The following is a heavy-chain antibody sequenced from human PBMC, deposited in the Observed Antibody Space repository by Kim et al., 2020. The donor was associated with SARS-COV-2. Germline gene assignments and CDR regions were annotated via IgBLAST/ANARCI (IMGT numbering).Heavy chain of an antibody. CDR1: GFTFSSYS. J-gene: IGHJ6*02. Sequence: GGSLRLSCAASGFTFSSYSMNWVRQAPGKGLEWVSSISSSSYYIYYADSVRGRFTISRDNARNSLYLQMDSLRAEDTAVYYCARDPRVRANFYGMDVWGQGPTVTVSS. CDR2: ISSSSYYI. V-gene: IGHV3-21*01. CDR3: ARDPRVRANFYGMDV.